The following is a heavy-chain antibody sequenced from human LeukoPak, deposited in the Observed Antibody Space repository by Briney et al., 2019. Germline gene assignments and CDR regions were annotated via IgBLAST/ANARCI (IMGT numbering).Heavy chain of an antibody. CDR2: IHYSGST. V-gene: IGHV4-61*01. D-gene: IGHD4-23*01. CDR3: ARELGATVVNYGMDV. CDR1: GGSVSSGSYY. J-gene: IGHJ6*02. Sequence: SETLSLTCTVSGGSVSSGSYYWSWIRQPPGKGLEWIGYIHYSGSTNYNPSLKSRVTMSVDTSKNQLSLKLTSMTAADTAVYYCARELGATVVNYGMDVWGQGTTVTVSS.